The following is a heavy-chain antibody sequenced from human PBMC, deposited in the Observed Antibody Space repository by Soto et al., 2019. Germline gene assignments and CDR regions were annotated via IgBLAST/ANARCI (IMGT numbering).Heavy chain of an antibody. CDR3: ARQSGMDV. J-gene: IGHJ6*02. CDR2: IFPGDSDT. Sequence: GESLKIACNTSGYNFAGYWIGWGRQMPGKGLEWLGIIFPGDSDTKYSPSFQGQVIISADKSIRTAYLQWSSLKASDTAIYYCARQSGMDVWGQGTTVTVSS. CDR1: GYNFAGYW. V-gene: IGHV5-51*01. D-gene: IGHD5-12*01.